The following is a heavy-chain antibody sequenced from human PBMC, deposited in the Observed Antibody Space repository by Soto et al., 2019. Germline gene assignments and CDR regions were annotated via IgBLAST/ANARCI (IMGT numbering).Heavy chain of an antibody. V-gene: IGHV3-7*04. Sequence: EVQLVESGGGLVQPGGSLRLSCAASGLPFSSHYMSWIRQAPGRGLEWVAKINPDGRDEQYADSVRGRFTVARDNTKNLVLVQRKGLRVAGTAVYYCARVTRWRLDFWGQGNVVTVSS. CDR2: INPDGRDE. CDR3: ARVTRWRLDF. J-gene: IGHJ4*02. D-gene: IGHD4-17*01. CDR1: GLPFSSHY.